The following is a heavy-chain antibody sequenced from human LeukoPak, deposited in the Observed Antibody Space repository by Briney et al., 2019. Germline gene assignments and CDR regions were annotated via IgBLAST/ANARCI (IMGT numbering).Heavy chain of an antibody. J-gene: IGHJ4*02. V-gene: IGHV3-48*03. CDR2: ISSSGSTI. CDR3: ARVHGYSSGPALDY. Sequence: GGSLRLSCAASGFTFSSYEMNWVRQAPGKGLEWVSYISSSGSTIYYADSVKGRFTISRDNSKNTLYLQMNSLRAEDTAVYYCARVHGYSSGPALDYWGQGTLVTVSS. CDR1: GFTFSSYE. D-gene: IGHD6-19*01.